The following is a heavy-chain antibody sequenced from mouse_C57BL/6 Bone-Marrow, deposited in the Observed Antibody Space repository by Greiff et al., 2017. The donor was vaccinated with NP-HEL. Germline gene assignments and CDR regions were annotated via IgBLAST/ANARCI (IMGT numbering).Heavy chain of an antibody. CDR3: ARRGPYYGSSYWYFDV. J-gene: IGHJ1*03. CDR1: GFTFSDYG. V-gene: IGHV5-15*01. Sequence: EVQRVESGGGLVQPGGSLKLSCAASGFTFSDYGMAWVRQAPRKGPEWVAFISNLAYSIYYADTVTGRFTISRENAKNTLYLEMSRLRSEDTAMYYCARRGPYYGSSYWYFDVWGTGTTVTVSS. D-gene: IGHD1-1*01. CDR2: ISNLAYSI.